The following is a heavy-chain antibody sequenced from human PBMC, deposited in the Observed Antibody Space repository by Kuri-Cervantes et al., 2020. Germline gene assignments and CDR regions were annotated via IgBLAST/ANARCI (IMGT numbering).Heavy chain of an antibody. V-gene: IGHV3-72*01. CDR3: VVTTAYYYYGMDV. CDR2: TRNKANSYTT. CDR1: GFTFSSYA. D-gene: IGHD4-17*01. J-gene: IGHJ6*02. Sequence: GESLKISCAASGFTFSSYAMHWVRQAPGKGLEWVGRTRNKANSYTTEYAASVKGRFTISRDDSKNSLYLQMNSLKTEDTAVYYCVVTTAYYYYGMDVWGQGTTVTVSS.